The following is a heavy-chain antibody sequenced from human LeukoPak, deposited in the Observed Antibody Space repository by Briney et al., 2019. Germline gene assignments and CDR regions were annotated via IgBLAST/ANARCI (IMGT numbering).Heavy chain of an antibody. V-gene: IGHV4-59*01. CDR3: ARVPKYDFWSGYYWFDP. D-gene: IGHD3-3*01. CDR2: IYYSGST. Sequence: SETLSLTCTVSGGSINSYYWSWIRQPPGKGLEWIGYIYYSGSTNYNPSLKSRVTISVDTSKNRFSLKLSSVTAADTAVYYCARVPKYDFWSGYYWFDPWGQGTLVTVSS. J-gene: IGHJ5*02. CDR1: GGSINSYY.